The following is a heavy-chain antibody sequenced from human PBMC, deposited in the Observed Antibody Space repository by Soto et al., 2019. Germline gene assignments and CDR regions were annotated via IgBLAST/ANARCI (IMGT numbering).Heavy chain of an antibody. Sequence: QVQLVESGGGVVQPGRSLRLSCAASGFTFSSYGMHWVRQAPGKGLEWVAVIWYDGSNKYYADSVKGRFTISRDNSKNTLYLQMNSLRAEDTAVYYCEREGAARMAGLSGMDVWGQGTTVTVSS. CDR3: EREGAARMAGLSGMDV. CDR1: GFTFSSYG. J-gene: IGHJ6*02. CDR2: IWYDGSNK. D-gene: IGHD6-6*01. V-gene: IGHV3-33*01.